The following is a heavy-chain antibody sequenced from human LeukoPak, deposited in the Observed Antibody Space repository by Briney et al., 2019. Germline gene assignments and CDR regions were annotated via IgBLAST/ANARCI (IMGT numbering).Heavy chain of an antibody. CDR3: AGDPSVVVVPAAILGGMDV. Sequence: GGSLRLSCAASGFTFNTYWMSWVRQAPGKGLEWVANIKQDGTEKYYVDSVKGRFIISRDNPENSLYLQMNSLRAEDTAVYYCAGDPSVVVVPAAILGGMDVWGQGTTVTVSS. CDR2: IKQDGTEK. V-gene: IGHV3-7*01. CDR1: GFTFNTYW. D-gene: IGHD2-2*01. J-gene: IGHJ6*02.